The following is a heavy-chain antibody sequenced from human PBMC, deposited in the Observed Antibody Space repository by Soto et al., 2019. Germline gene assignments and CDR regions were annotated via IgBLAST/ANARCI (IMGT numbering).Heavy chain of an antibody. CDR1: GYTFTNYY. CDR2: INPRGGRT. J-gene: IGHJ3*02. Sequence: QVHLVQSGAGAEVKKPGASVKVSCKSSGYTFTNYYMHWVRQAPGQGLEWMGMINPRGGRTTYPQKFQGRVTMTTDTSTSTVYMEFSSLRSEDTAVYYSARDLAARYDDSNNPYNAFDIWGQGTMVTISS. CDR3: ARDLAARYDDSNNPYNAFDI. V-gene: IGHV1-46*03. D-gene: IGHD3-22*01.